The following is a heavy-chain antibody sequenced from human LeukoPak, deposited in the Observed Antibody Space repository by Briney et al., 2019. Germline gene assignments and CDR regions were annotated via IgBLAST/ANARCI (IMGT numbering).Heavy chain of an antibody. Sequence: VSVKVSCKASRYTFTNYGITWVRQAAGQGPEWRGWISAYNGNTMYAPKLQGRVTITTDTSTSPAYIELKSQRSADLAPSFFSRALRLEEEYYFDRGGQGTLVTVP. D-gene: IGHD4-17*01. V-gene: IGHV1-18*03. CDR2: ISAYNGNT. CDR1: RYTFTNYG. CDR3: SRALRLEEEYYFDR. J-gene: IGHJ4*02.